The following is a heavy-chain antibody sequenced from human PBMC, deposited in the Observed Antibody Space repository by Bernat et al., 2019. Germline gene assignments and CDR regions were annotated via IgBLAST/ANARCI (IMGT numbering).Heavy chain of an antibody. V-gene: IGHV3-30*03. CDR2: ISYDGSNK. CDR3: ARDAGNYDFWSGYRGYFDY. Sequence: QVQLVESGGGVVQPGRSLRLSCAASGFTFSSYGMHWVHQAPGKGLEWVAVISYDGSNKYYADSVKGRFTISRDNSKNTLYLQMNSLRAEDTAVYYCARDAGNYDFWSGYRGYFDYWGQGTLVTVSS. J-gene: IGHJ4*02. CDR1: GFTFSSYG. D-gene: IGHD3-3*01.